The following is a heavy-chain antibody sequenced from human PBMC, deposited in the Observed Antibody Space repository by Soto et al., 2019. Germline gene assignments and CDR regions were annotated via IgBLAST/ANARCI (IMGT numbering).Heavy chain of an antibody. CDR1: GYTFTSYA. CDR3: ARSIVVVTALDY. V-gene: IGHV1-3*05. D-gene: IGHD2-21*02. Sequence: QVQLVQSGAEEHKPGASVKVSCKASGYTFTSYAMHWVRQAPGQRLEWMGWINAGNGNTKYSQKFQGRVTITRDTSASTAYMALSSLRSDDTAVYYCARSIVVVTALDYWGQGTLVTVSS. CDR2: INAGNGNT. J-gene: IGHJ4*02.